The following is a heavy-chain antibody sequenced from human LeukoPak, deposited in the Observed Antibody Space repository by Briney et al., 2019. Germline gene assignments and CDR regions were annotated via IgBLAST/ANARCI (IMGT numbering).Heavy chain of an antibody. D-gene: IGHD6-19*01. CDR1: GYSFTSYW. CDR3: ARTISSGWPYDAFDI. V-gene: IGHV5-51*01. CDR2: IYPGDSDT. J-gene: IGHJ3*02. Sequence: GESLKISCKGSGYSFTSYWIGWVRQMPGKGLEWMGIIYPGDSDTRYSPSFQGQVTISADKSISTAYLQWSSLKASDTAMYYCARTISSGWPYDAFDIWGQGTMDTVSS.